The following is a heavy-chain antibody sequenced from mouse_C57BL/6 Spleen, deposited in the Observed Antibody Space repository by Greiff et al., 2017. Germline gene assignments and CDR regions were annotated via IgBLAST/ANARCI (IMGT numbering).Heavy chain of an antibody. CDR2: FHPYNDDT. J-gene: IGHJ1*03. V-gene: IGHV1-47*01. D-gene: IGHD1-1*01. CDR3: ARGYYYGSSDGYWYFEV. CDR1: GYTFTTYP. Sequence: QVQLKQSGAELVKPGASVKMSCKASGYTFTTYPIEWMKQNHGKSLEWIGNFHPYNDDTKYNEKFKGKATLTVEKSYSTVYLELSRLTSDDSAVYYFARGYYYGSSDGYWYFEVWGTGTTVTVSS.